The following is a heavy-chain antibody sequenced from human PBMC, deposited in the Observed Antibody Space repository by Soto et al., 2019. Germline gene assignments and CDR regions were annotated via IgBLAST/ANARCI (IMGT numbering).Heavy chain of an antibody. CDR3: ARVFPTYCGGDCSYFDS. CDR1: GGSINSYY. J-gene: IGHJ4*02. CDR2: IFYSGST. D-gene: IGHD2-21*02. V-gene: IGHV4-59*01. Sequence: SETLSLTCTVSGGSINSYYWSWIRQPPGKGLEWIGYIFYSGSTNHNPSLKSRVTMSVGMSKNQFSLELSSVTAADTAVYYCARVFPTYCGGDCSYFDSWGPGALVTVSS.